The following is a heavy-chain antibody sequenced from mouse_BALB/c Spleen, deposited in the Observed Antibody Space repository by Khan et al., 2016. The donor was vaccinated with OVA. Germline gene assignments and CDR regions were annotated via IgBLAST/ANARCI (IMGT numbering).Heavy chain of an antibody. J-gene: IGHJ4*01. CDR3: ARAYYRYDGYYAMDY. CDR2: IWGGGGT. V-gene: IGHV2-6-4*01. CDR1: GFSLSRYT. D-gene: IGHD2-14*01. Sequence: QVQLQQSGPGLVAPSQSLSITCTVSGFSLSRYTIHWVRQPPGKGLEWLGMIWGGGGTDYTSTLKSRLSISKDNSKSQVSLKMNSLQTDDTAIYYCARAYYRYDGYYAMDYWGQGTSVTVSS.